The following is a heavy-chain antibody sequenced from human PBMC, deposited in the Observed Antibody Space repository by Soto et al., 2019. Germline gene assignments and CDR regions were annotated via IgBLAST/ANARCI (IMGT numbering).Heavy chain of an antibody. CDR1: GGSISSYY. V-gene: IGHV4-59*01. J-gene: IGHJ2*01. CDR2: IYYSGST. D-gene: IGHD6-19*01. Sequence: QVQLQESGPGLVKPSETLSLTCTVSGGSISSYYWSWIRQPPGKGLEWIGYIYYSGSTNYNPSLKSRVTIAVVMSKDQFYLKLSSVPAADTAVYYCARGEGSGWYLYWYFDLWGRGTLVTVSS. CDR3: ARGEGSGWYLYWYFDL.